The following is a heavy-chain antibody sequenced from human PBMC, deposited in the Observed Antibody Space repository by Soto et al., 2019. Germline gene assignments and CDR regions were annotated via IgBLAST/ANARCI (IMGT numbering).Heavy chain of an antibody. J-gene: IGHJ5*02. V-gene: IGHV1-46*01. CDR3: ATVERRDHRFDP. CDR2: INPSGGST. CDR1: GYTFTSYY. Sequence: QVQLVQSGAEVKKPGASAKVSCKASGYTFTSYYMHWVRQAPGQGLEWMGIINPSGGSTSYAQKFQGRVTMTRDTSTSTLYMDLSSLRSEDTAVYYCATVERRDHRFDPWGQGTLVTVSS.